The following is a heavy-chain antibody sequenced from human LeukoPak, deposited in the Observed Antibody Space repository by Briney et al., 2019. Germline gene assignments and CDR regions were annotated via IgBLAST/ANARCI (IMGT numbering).Heavy chain of an antibody. CDR1: GGSFSDYY. CDR2: INHSGST. Sequence: PSETLSLTCAVYGGSFSDYYWSWIRQPPGKGLEWIGEINHSGSTNYSPSLKSRVTISVDTSKNQFSLKLSSMTAADTAVYYCARRPGSLGGSYWGHFQHWGQGTLVTVSS. V-gene: IGHV4-34*01. D-gene: IGHD1-26*01. J-gene: IGHJ1*01. CDR3: ARRPGSLGGSYWGHFQH.